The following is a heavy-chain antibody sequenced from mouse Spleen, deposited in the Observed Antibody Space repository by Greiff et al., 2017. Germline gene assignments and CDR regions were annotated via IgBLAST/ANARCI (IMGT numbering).Heavy chain of an antibody. V-gene: IGHV1-50*01. D-gene: IGHD2-14*01. CDR1: GYTFTSYW. CDR2: IDPSASYT. CDR3: AREVPPFAY. Sequence: QVQLQQPGAELVKPGASVKLSCKASGYTFTSYWMQWVKQRPGQGLEWIGEIDPSASYTNYNQKFKGKATLTVDTSSSTAYMQLSSLTSEDSAVYYCAREVPPFAYWGQGTLVTVSA. J-gene: IGHJ3*01.